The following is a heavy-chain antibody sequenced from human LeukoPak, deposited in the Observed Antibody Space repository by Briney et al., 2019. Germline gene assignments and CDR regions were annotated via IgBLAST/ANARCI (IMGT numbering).Heavy chain of an antibody. V-gene: IGHV3-53*01. CDR3: ARVGRAITAAGFGAFDI. J-gene: IGHJ3*02. CDR1: GFIVNSYY. D-gene: IGHD6-13*01. CDR2: IYSGGDT. Sequence: AGGSLRLSCAASGFIVNSYYMSWVRQAPGKGLEWVSVIYSGGDTFYADSVKGRFTISRDNAKNSLYLQMNSLRAEDTAVYYCARVGRAITAAGFGAFDIWGQRTMVIVSS.